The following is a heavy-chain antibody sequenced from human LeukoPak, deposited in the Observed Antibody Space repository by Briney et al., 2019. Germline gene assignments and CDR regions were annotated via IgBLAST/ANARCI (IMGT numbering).Heavy chain of an antibody. CDR1: GGSISSSSYY. Sequence: SETLSLTCTVSGGSISSSSYYWGWIRQPPGKGLEWIGSIYYSGSTYYNPSLKSRVTISVDTSKNQFSLKLSSVTAADTAVYYCARVVAAAGNDYWGQGTLVTVSS. CDR2: IYYSGST. CDR3: ARVVAAAGNDY. D-gene: IGHD6-13*01. V-gene: IGHV4-39*07. J-gene: IGHJ4*02.